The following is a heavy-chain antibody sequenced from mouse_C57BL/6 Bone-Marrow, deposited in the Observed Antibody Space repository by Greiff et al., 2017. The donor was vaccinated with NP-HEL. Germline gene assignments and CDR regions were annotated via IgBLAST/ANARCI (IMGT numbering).Heavy chain of an antibody. V-gene: IGHV1-69*01. Sequence: VQLQQPGAELVMPGASVKLSCKASGYTFTSYWMHWVKQRPGQGLEWIGEIDPSDSYTNYNQKFKGKSTLTVDKSSSTAYMQLSSLTSEDSAVYYCAREGRNWGQGTLVTVSA. CDR2: IDPSDSYT. CDR1: GYTFTSYW. CDR3: AREGRN. J-gene: IGHJ3*01.